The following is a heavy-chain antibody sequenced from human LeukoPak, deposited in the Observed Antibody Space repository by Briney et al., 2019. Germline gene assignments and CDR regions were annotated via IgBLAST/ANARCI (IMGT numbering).Heavy chain of an antibody. V-gene: IGHV3-23*01. D-gene: IGHD3-3*01. CDR1: GFTFSSYA. Sequence: GGSLRLSCAASGFTFSSYAMSWVRQAPGKGLEWVSAISGSGGSTYYADSVKGRFTISRDNPKNTLYLQMNSPRAEDTAVYYCAKGTTIFGVVTYGYWGQGTLVTVSS. CDR2: ISGSGGST. CDR3: AKGTTIFGVVTYGY. J-gene: IGHJ4*02.